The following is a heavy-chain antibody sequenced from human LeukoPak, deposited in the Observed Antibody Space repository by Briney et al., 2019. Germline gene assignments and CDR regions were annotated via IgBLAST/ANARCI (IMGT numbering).Heavy chain of an antibody. Sequence: GGSLRLSCAASGFTFSSYEMNWVRQAPGKGLEWVSYISSSGSTIYYADSVKGRFTISRDNAKNSLYLQMNSLRAEDTAVYYCAREGAIAAAGTGDYYYYYYMDVWGKGTTVTVSS. CDR2: ISSSGSTI. D-gene: IGHD6-13*01. V-gene: IGHV3-48*03. CDR1: GFTFSSYE. CDR3: AREGAIAAAGTGDYYYYYYMDV. J-gene: IGHJ6*03.